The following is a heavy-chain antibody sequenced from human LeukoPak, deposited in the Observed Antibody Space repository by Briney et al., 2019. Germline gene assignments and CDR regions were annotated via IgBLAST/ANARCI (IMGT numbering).Heavy chain of an antibody. Sequence: PGGSLRLSCAASGFTFSSYSMNWVRQAPGKGLEWVSSISSSSSYIYYADSVKGRFTISRDNAKNSLYLQMNSLRAEDTAVYYCASVRKGYCSSTSCYAPLNYWGQGTLVTVSS. V-gene: IGHV3-21*01. CDR2: ISSSSSYI. CDR3: ASVRKGYCSSTSCYAPLNY. J-gene: IGHJ4*02. D-gene: IGHD2-2*01. CDR1: GFTFSSYS.